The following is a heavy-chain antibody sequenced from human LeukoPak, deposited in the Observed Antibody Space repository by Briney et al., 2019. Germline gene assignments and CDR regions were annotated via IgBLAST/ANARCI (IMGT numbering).Heavy chain of an antibody. CDR3: ARGAGGGVYFDY. CDR2: IYYSGST. V-gene: IGHV4-31*03. J-gene: IGHJ4*02. Sequence: PSETLSLTCTVSGGSISSSYYYWGWIRQPPGKGLEWIGYIYYSGSTYYNPSLKSRVTISVDMSKDQFALKLSSVTAADTAVYYCARGAGGGVYFDYWGQGTLVPVSS. CDR1: GGSISSSYYY. D-gene: IGHD2-8*02.